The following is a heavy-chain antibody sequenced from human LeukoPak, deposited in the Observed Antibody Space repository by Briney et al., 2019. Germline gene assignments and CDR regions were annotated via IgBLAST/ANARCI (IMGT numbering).Heavy chain of an antibody. Sequence: GGSLSLSCAASGFTFSSYGMHWVRQAPGKGLEWVAVISYDGSNKYYADSVKGRFTISRDNSKNTLYLQMNSLRAEDTAVYYCAKDLGWNGWANWFDPWGQGTLVTVSS. V-gene: IGHV3-30*18. CDR1: GFTFSSYG. CDR2: ISYDGSNK. J-gene: IGHJ5*02. CDR3: AKDLGWNGWANWFDP. D-gene: IGHD6-19*01.